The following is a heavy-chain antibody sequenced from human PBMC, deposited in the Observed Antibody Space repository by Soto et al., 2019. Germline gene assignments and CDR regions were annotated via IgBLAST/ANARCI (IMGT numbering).Heavy chain of an antibody. CDR2: IIPILGIA. V-gene: IGHV1-69*02. D-gene: IGHD2-15*01. Sequence: ASVKVSCKASGGTFSSYTISWVRQAPGQGLEWMGRIIPILGIANYAQKFQGRVTITADKSTSTAYMELSSLRSEDTAVYYCAVCSGGSCYSDAFDIWGQGTMVTVS. CDR1: GGTFSSYT. CDR3: AVCSGGSCYSDAFDI. J-gene: IGHJ3*02.